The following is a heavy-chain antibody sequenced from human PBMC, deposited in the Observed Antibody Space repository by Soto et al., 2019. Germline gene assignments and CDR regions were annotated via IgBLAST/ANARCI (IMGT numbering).Heavy chain of an antibody. CDR1: GGSFSDYI. V-gene: IGHV4-34*01. J-gene: IGHJ4*02. Sequence: PSETLSLTCDVYGGSFSDYIWTWIRQTPGKGLQWIGQINHSGSANYNPSLKIRVTISVHTSSSQFSLELSSVTAADTAVYYCARGLISGSHYSGGWYYFDSWGQGTQVT. CDR3: ARGLISGSHYSGGWYYFDS. D-gene: IGHD1-26*01. CDR2: INHSGSA.